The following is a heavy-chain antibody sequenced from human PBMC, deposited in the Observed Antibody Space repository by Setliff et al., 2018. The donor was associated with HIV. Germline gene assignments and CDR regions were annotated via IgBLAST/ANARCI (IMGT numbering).Heavy chain of an antibody. Sequence: GESLKISCQGSGYSFTRYWIGWVRQMPGKGLEWMGIIFPGDSDARFSPSFQGQVSLSVDKSATTAYLHWSSLKASDTAIYYCARRSVSHGNGFDLWGQGTLVTVSS. CDR3: ARRSVSHGNGFDL. CDR2: IFPGDSDA. V-gene: IGHV5-51*01. J-gene: IGHJ3*01. CDR1: GYSFTRYW. D-gene: IGHD3-10*01.